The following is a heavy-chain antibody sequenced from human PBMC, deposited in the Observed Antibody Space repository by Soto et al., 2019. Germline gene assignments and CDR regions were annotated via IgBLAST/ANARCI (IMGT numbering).Heavy chain of an antibody. J-gene: IGHJ6*02. CDR1: GYTFTSYG. CDR3: ARLGGDIVVVVAAIKPYYYYYGMDV. V-gene: IGHV1-18*04. D-gene: IGHD2-15*01. CDR2: ISAYNGNT. Sequence: ASVKVSCKASGYTFTSYGISWVRQAPGQGLEWMGWISAYNGNTNYAQKLQGRVTMTTDTSTSTAYMELRSLRSDDTAVYYCARLGGDIVVVVAAIKPYYYYYGMDVWGQGTTVTVSS.